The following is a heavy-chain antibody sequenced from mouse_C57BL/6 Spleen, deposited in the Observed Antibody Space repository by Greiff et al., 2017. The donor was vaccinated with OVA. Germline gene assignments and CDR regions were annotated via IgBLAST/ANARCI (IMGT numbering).Heavy chain of an antibody. CDR1: GFTFSDYG. CDR2: ISSGSSTI. CDR3: ARLGWDYEDY. D-gene: IGHD2-4*01. J-gene: IGHJ2*01. Sequence: EVMLVESGGGLVKPGGSLKLSCAASGFTFSDYGMHWVRQAPEKGLEWVAYISSGSSTIYYADTVKGRFTISRDNAKNTLFLQMTSLRSEDTAMYYWARLGWDYEDYWGQGTTLTVSS. V-gene: IGHV5-17*01.